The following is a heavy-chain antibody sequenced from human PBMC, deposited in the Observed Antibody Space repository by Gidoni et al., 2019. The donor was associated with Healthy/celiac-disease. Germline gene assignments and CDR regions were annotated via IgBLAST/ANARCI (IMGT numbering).Heavy chain of an antibody. Sequence: QVQLQQWGAGLLTPSETLSLTCAVYGGSFSGYYWSWIRQPPGKGLEWIGEINHSGSTNYNPSLKSRVTISVDTSKNQFSLKLSSVTAADTAVYYCARGLRGDYGDLWGQGTLVTVSS. CDR1: GGSFSGYY. D-gene: IGHD4-17*01. J-gene: IGHJ5*02. V-gene: IGHV4-34*01. CDR3: ARGLRGDYGDL. CDR2: INHSGST.